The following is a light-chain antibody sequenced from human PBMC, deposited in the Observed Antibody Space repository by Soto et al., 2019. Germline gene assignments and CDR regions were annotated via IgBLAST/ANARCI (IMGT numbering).Light chain of an antibody. CDR3: QQYNNGTPWT. Sequence: EIVMTQSPATLSVSPGERATLSCRASQSVSSNLAWYQQKPGQAPRLLIYGASTRDTGVPARFTGSGSGTEFTLTISSLQSEDFAVYFCQQYNNGTPWTFGQGTKGESK. CDR1: QSVSSN. J-gene: IGKJ1*01. CDR2: GAS. V-gene: IGKV3-15*01.